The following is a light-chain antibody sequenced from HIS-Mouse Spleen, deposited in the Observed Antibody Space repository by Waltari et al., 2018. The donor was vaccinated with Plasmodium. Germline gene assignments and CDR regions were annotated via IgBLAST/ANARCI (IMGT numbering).Light chain of an antibody. CDR2: WAS. CDR1: QSVLYSSNNKNY. J-gene: IGKJ2*01. CDR3: QQYYSTPYT. Sequence: DIVMTQSPDSLAVSLGERATINCNSSQSVLYSSNNKNYLAWYQKKPGQPPKLLIYWASTRESGVPDRFSGSGSGTDFTLTISSLQAEDVAVYYCQQYYSTPYTFGQGTKLEIK. V-gene: IGKV4-1*01.